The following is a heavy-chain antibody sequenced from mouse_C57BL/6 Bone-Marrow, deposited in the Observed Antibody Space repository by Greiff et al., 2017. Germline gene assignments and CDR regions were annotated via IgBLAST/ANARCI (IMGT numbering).Heavy chain of an antibody. Sequence: QVQLQQPGAELVKPGASVKMSCKASGYTFTSYWITWVKQRPGQGLEWIGDIYPGSGSTNYNEKFKSKATLTVDTSSSSAYMQRSSLTSEDSAVYYCARRYGNYVDYGYWGQGTTLTVSS. CDR3: ARRYGNYVDYGY. CDR1: GYTFTSYW. D-gene: IGHD2-10*02. V-gene: IGHV1-55*01. J-gene: IGHJ2*01. CDR2: IYPGSGST.